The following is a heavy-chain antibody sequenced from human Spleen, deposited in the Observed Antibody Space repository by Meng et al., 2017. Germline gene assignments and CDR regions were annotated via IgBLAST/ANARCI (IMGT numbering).Heavy chain of an antibody. Sequence: ASVKVSCKPSGYNFPDYYIHWVRRAPGQGLEWMGRINPKSGDTHYAQKFQARVTMTGDTSISTAYMELSSLRSEDTAVYYCARGPSGYPNWFDPWGQGTLVTVSS. D-gene: IGHD3-3*01. V-gene: IGHV1-2*06. CDR2: INPKSGDT. CDR3: ARGPSGYPNWFDP. CDR1: GYNFPDYY. J-gene: IGHJ5*02.